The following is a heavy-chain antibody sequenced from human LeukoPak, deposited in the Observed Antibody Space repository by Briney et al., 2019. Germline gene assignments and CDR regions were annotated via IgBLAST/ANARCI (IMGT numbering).Heavy chain of an antibody. V-gene: IGHV3-23*01. Sequence: GGSLRLSCAASGFTFSSNAMKWVRQAPGKGLEWVSTISGSGARTSYSDSGKGRFSISRDNSQNTVYLQMNSLRAEDTAVYYCVRDKIVGATHFDYWGQGTLVTVSS. CDR2: ISGSGART. D-gene: IGHD1-26*01. J-gene: IGHJ4*02. CDR1: GFTFSSNA. CDR3: VRDKIVGATHFDY.